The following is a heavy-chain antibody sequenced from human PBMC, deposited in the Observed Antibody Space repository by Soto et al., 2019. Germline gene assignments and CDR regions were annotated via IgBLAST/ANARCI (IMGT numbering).Heavy chain of an antibody. CDR1: GGSFSGDY. D-gene: IGHD3-9*01. J-gene: IGHJ5*02. CDR3: ARGASTERYFSPSGGAWFDP. Sequence: SETLSLTCTVYGGSFSGDYWNWIRQSPGKGLEWIGEINHSGITNYNPSLKSRATIFVDTSKKQFTLQLTSVTAADTAVYYCARGASTERYFSPSGGAWFDPWGQGTLVTVSS. V-gene: IGHV4-34*01. CDR2: INHSGIT.